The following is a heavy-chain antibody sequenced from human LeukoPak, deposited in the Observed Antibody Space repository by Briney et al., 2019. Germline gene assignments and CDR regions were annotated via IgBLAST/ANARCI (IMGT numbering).Heavy chain of an antibody. CDR3: ARLPGRCSSTSCYPYYYMDV. V-gene: IGHV3-7*01. CDR1: GFTFSSYW. J-gene: IGHJ6*03. CDR2: IKQDGSEK. Sequence: GGSLRLSCAASGFTFSSYWMSWVRQAPGKGLEWVANIKQDGSEKYYVDSVKGRFTISRDNAKNSLYLQMNSLRAEDTAVYYCARLPGRCSSTSCYPYYYMDVWGKGTTVTVSS. D-gene: IGHD2-2*01.